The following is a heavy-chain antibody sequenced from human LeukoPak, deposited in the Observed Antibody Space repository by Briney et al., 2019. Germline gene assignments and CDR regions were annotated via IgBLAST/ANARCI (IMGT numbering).Heavy chain of an antibody. D-gene: IGHD6-13*01. J-gene: IGHJ2*01. CDR2: ISGSGGST. CDR1: GFTFSSYA. V-gene: IGHV3-23*01. CDR3: AKDRRSLRQQQLVPNWYFDL. Sequence: GGSLRLSCAASGFTFSSYAMSWVRQAPGKGLEWVSAISGSGGSTYYADSVKGRFTISRDNSKNTLYLQMNSLRAEDTAVYYCAKDRRSLRQQQLVPNWYFDLWGRGTLVTVSS.